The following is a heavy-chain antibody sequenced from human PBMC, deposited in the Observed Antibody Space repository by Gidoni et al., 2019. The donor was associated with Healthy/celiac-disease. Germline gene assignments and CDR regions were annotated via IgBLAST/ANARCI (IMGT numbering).Heavy chain of an antibody. V-gene: IGHV3-74*01. Sequence: EVQLVESGGGLVQPGGSLRLPCAASGFTFSSYWMHWVRQAPGKGLVWVSRINSDGSSTSYADSGKGQFTISRDNAKNTLYLQMNSLRAEDTAVYYCARASFYDYGDYWGQGTLVTVSS. D-gene: IGHD1-26*01. CDR2: INSDGSST. CDR3: ARASFYDYGDY. CDR1: GFTFSSYW. J-gene: IGHJ4*02.